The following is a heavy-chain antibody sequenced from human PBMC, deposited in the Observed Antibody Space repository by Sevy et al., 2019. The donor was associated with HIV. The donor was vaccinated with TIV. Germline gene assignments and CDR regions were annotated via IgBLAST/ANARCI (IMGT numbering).Heavy chain of an antibody. Sequence: ASVKVSCKVSGYTLTKLSMHWVRQAPGKGLEWMGTFDPEDSETIYAQKFQGRVTMTEDTSTDTAYMELSSLRSEDTAVYYCATTKDYYENSGDPFDYWGQGTLVTVSS. CDR1: GYTLTKLS. CDR2: FDPEDSET. V-gene: IGHV1-24*01. CDR3: ATTKDYYENSGDPFDY. J-gene: IGHJ4*02. D-gene: IGHD3-22*01.